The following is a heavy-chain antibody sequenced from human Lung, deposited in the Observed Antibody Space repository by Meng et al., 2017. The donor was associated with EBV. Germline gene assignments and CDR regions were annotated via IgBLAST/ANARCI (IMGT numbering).Heavy chain of an antibody. CDR3: ARGPTTYFDY. J-gene: IGHJ4*02. V-gene: IGHV4-30-4*01. D-gene: IGHD4-17*01. Sequence: QEQGPGLCKPSQPLPLPCTVSGGSISSGYYYWSSIRQPPRKGLAWIGYIYYSGSTYYNPSLKSRVTISVDTSKNQFSLKLRSVTAADTAVYYCARGPTTYFDYWGQGTLVTVSS. CDR2: IYYSGST. CDR1: GGSISSGYYY.